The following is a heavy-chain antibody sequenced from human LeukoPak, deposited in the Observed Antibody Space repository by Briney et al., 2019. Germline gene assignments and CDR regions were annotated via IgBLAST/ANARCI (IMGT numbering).Heavy chain of an antibody. CDR3: ATGRLSNYYFDY. J-gene: IGHJ4*02. D-gene: IGHD4-11*01. V-gene: IGHV3-23*01. CDR1: GFTSSSYA. CDR2: ISGSGGST. Sequence: GGSLRLSCAASGFTSSSYAMSWVRQAPGKGLEWVSAISGSGGSTYYADSVKGRFTISRDNSKNTLYLQMNSLRAEDTAVYYCATGRLSNYYFDYWGQGTLVTVSS.